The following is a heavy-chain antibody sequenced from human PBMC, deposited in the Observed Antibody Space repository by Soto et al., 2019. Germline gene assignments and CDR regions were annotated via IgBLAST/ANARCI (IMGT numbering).Heavy chain of an antibody. Sequence: GESLKISCKGSGYSFTSYWIGWVRQMPGKGLEWMGIIYPGDSDTRYSPSFQGQVTISADKSISTAYLQWSSLKASDTAMYYCARHWGQQLREGSLTHYYYYYMDVWGKGTTVTVSS. CDR1: GYSFTSYW. J-gene: IGHJ6*03. D-gene: IGHD6-13*01. CDR3: ARHWGQQLREGSLTHYYYYYMDV. CDR2: IYPGDSDT. V-gene: IGHV5-51*01.